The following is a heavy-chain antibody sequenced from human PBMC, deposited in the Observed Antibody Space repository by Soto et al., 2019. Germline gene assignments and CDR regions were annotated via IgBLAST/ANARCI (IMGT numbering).Heavy chain of an antibody. Sequence: QVQLVQSGAEVKKPGASVNVSCKASGFTFINYAMHWVRQAPGQRPEWMGWINAGNGNTRYSQRWQGRVTITGDTSASTVYMDLSSLRSEDTAVYYCARDYADIAVAGIPLLAHWGQGTLVTVSS. CDR2: INAGNGNT. D-gene: IGHD6-19*01. V-gene: IGHV1-3*01. CDR3: ARDYADIAVAGIPLLAH. J-gene: IGHJ4*01. CDR1: GFTFINYA.